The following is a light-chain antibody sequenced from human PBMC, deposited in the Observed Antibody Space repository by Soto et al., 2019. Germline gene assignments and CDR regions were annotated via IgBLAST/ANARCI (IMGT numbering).Light chain of an antibody. CDR2: DAS. CDR3: QQYNSYST. CDR1: QSISSW. V-gene: IGKV1-5*01. J-gene: IGKJ1*01. Sequence: DIQMTQSPSTLSASVGARVTINNRASQSISSWLAWYQQKPGKAPKLLIYDASSLESGVPSRFSGSGSGTEFTLTISSLQPDDFATYYCQQYNSYSTFGQGTKVDIK.